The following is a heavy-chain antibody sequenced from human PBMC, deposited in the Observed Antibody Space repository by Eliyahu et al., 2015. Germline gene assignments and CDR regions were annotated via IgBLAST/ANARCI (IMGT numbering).Heavy chain of an antibody. V-gene: IGHV3-7*01. J-gene: IGHJ1*01. D-gene: IGHD6-13*01. CDR3: ARNIGAATAH. CDR2: INQDGSQT. CDR1: GFTFTTSW. Sequence: EVQLVESGGGLVQPGESLRLSCAASGFTFTTSWMHWVRQAPGKGLGWVANINQDGSQTYYVDSVKGRFTISRDNAKNSLFLQMNSLRTDDTAVYLCARNIGAATAHWGQGILVTVS.